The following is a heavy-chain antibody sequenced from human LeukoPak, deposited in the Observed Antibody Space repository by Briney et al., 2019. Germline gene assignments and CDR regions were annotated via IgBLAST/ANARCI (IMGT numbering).Heavy chain of an antibody. V-gene: IGHV3-66*02. Sequence: GGSLRLSCAASGFTFSSYEMKWVRQAPGKGREGVSLIYSGGDTYYSDSVKGRFTISRDNSTNTLYLQMDSLRAEDTAVYYCATRYCSSTSCYRGAFDIWGQGTMVTVSS. CDR2: IYSGGDT. J-gene: IGHJ3*02. D-gene: IGHD2-2*01. CDR1: GFTFSSYE. CDR3: ATRYCSSTSCYRGAFDI.